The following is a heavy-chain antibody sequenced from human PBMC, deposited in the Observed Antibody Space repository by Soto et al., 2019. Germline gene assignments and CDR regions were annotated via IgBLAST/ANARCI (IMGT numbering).Heavy chain of an antibody. CDR3: AKNQGVELVPLATVDWFDP. Sequence: LRLSCAASGFTFENFGMSWVRQAPGKGLEWISSISGSGLNKYYADSVKGRFTISRDNSKNTVYLELSNLRAEDTAVYHCAKNQGVELVPLATVDWFDPWGQGSVVTVSS. V-gene: IGHV3-23*01. CDR1: GFTFENFG. CDR2: ISGSGLNK. J-gene: IGHJ5*02. D-gene: IGHD1-26*01.